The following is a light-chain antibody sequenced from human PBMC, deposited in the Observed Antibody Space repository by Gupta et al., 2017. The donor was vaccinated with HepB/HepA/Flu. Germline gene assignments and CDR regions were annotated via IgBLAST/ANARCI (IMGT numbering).Light chain of an antibody. J-gene: IGKJ1*01. V-gene: IGKV3-20*01. Sequence: EVLLTQSPGTLSLSPGERGTLSCRASQTISINFLVWYQQKPGQAPRLLFYATSRATDVPDRFSGSGSGTDFTRTIDRLEPEDVAVYYCQQYAASPYTFGQGTKVEIK. CDR2: ATS. CDR3: QQYAASPYT. CDR1: QTISINF.